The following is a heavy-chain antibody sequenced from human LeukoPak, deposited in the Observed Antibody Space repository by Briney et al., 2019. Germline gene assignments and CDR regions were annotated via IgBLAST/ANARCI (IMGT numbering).Heavy chain of an antibody. V-gene: IGHV4-59*08. CDR3: AGRSYHSFDY. D-gene: IGHD2-15*01. J-gene: IGHJ4*02. Sequence: SETLSLTCTVSGGSISSYYWSWIRQPPGKGLEWIGYIYYSGSINYNPSLKSRVTISVDTSKNQFSLKLSSVTAADTAVYYCAGRSYHSFDYWGQGTLVTVSS. CDR1: GGSISSYY. CDR2: IYYSGSI.